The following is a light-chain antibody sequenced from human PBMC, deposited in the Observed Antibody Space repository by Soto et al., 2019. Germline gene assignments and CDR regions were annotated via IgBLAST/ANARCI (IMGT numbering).Light chain of an antibody. J-gene: IGLJ2*01. Sequence: QSVLTPPPSASGTPGQRVTISCSGSSSNIGSNTVNWYQQLPGTAPKLVIYSNNQRPSGVPDRFSGSKSGTPASLAISGLQSEDEADYYCVAWDDSLNGYVVFGGGTKVTVL. CDR3: VAWDDSLNGYVV. CDR1: SSNIGSNT. V-gene: IGLV1-44*01. CDR2: SNN.